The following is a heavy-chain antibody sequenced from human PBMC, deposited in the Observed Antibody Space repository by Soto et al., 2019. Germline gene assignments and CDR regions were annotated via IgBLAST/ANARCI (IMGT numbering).Heavy chain of an antibody. Sequence: GGSLGLSCAASGFTFSSYAMSWVRQAPGKGLEWVSAISGSGGSTYYADSVKGRFTISRDNSKNTLYLQMNSLRAEDTAVYYCANLDCSSTSCYTDYWCEGTLVTVSS. D-gene: IGHD2-2*02. V-gene: IGHV3-23*01. CDR2: ISGSGGST. CDR3: ANLDCSSTSCYTDY. CDR1: GFTFSSYA. J-gene: IGHJ4*02.